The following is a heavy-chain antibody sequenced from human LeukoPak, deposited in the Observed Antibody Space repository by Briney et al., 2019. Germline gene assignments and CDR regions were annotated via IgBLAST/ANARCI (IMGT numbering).Heavy chain of an antibody. D-gene: IGHD6-13*01. V-gene: IGHV3-53*01. Sequence: PGGSLRLSCAASGFTVSSNYMSWVRQAPGKGLEWVAVIYSGGSTYYADSVKGRFTISRDNSKNMLYLQMNSLRAEDTAVYYCARSGIAAHDYWGQGTLVTVSS. J-gene: IGHJ4*02. CDR1: GFTVSSNY. CDR2: IYSGGST. CDR3: ARSGIAAHDY.